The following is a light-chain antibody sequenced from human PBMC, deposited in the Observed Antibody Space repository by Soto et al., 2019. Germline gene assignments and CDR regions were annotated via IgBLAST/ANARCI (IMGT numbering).Light chain of an antibody. J-gene: IGKJ5*01. Sequence: EIVMTQSPATLSVSPGERANLSCRASQSVSSNLAWYQQKPGQAPRLLIFGASTRATGIPARFSGSGSGRDFTLTISSLEPEDFAVYYCQQRSNWPPRITFGQGTRLEIK. CDR2: GAS. CDR3: QQRSNWPPRIT. CDR1: QSVSSN. V-gene: IGKV3-11*02.